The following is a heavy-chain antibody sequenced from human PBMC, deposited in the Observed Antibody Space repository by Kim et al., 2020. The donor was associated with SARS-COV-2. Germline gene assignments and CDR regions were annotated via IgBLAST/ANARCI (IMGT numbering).Heavy chain of an antibody. Sequence: GGSLRLSCAASGFTVSSNYMSWVRQAPGKGLEWVSVIYSGGSTYYADSVKGRFTISRDNSKNTLYLQMNSLRAEDTAVYYCARLELTTDFAEGNYFDYWGQGTLVTVSS. CDR2: IYSGGST. CDR3: ARLELTTDFAEGNYFDY. V-gene: IGHV3-66*01. J-gene: IGHJ4*02. CDR1: GFTVSSNY. D-gene: IGHD4-17*01.